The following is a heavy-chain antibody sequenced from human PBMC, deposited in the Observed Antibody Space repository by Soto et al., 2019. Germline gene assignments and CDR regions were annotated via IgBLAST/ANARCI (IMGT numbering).Heavy chain of an antibody. D-gene: IGHD2-15*01. CDR1: GFTFSSYA. CDR3: ARHDLYCSGGSCYQVDY. CDR2: ISGSGGST. J-gene: IGHJ4*02. Sequence: GGSLRLSCAASGFTFSSYAMSWVRQAPGKGLEWVSAISGSGGSTYYADYVKGRFTISRDNSKNTLYLQMNSLRAEDTAVYYCARHDLYCSGGSCYQVDYWGQGT. V-gene: IGHV3-23*01.